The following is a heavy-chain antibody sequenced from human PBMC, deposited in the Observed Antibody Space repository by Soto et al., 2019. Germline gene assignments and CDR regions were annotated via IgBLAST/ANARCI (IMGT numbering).Heavy chain of an antibody. CDR1: GYTFTSYG. J-gene: IGHJ4*02. CDR2: ISAYNGNT. Sequence: QVQLVQSGAEVNKPGASVKVSCKASGYTFTSYGSSWVRQAPGQGLEWMGWISAYNGNTNYAQKLQGRVTMTTDTSTSTAYMELRSLRSDDMAVYYCARDMSKVVEDGVFDYWGQGTLVTVSS. CDR3: ARDMSKVVEDGVFDY. V-gene: IGHV1-18*03. D-gene: IGHD2-15*01.